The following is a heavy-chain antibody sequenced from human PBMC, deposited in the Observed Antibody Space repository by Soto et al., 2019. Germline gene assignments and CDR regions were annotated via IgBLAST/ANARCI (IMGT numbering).Heavy chain of an antibody. Sequence: PGESLKISCKGSGYIFTNSWTVWVRQMPGKGLEWMGSIFLGDSDTTYSPSFQGQVTVSADKSTNTAYLQWSSLKASDTAMYYCARHPKYSNGSSWFDPWGQETLVTVSS. V-gene: IGHV5-51*01. CDR1: GYIFTNSW. D-gene: IGHD6-19*01. CDR2: IFLGDSDT. J-gene: IGHJ5*01. CDR3: ARHPKYSNGSSWFDP.